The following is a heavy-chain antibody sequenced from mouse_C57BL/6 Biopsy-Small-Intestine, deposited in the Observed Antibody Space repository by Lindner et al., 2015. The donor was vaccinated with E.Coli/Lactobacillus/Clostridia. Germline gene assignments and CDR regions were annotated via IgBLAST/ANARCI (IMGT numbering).Heavy chain of an antibody. CDR2: IYPRSGNT. CDR3: AIYDGYLSYWYFDV. V-gene: IGHV1-81*01. D-gene: IGHD2-3*01. Sequence: VQLQESGAELARPGASVKLSCKASGYTFTSYGISWVKQRTGQGLEWIGEIYPRSGNTYYNEKFKGKATLTADKSSSTAYMELRSPTSEDSAVYFCAIYDGYLSYWYFDVWGTGTTVTVSS. CDR1: GYTFTSYG. J-gene: IGHJ1*03.